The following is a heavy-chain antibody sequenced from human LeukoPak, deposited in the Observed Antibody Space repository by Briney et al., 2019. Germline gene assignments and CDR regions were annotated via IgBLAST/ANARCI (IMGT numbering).Heavy chain of an antibody. CDR3: ARVKGGIATAGNYFDY. D-gene: IGHD6-13*01. CDR1: GFAFSSCA. J-gene: IGHJ4*02. V-gene: IGHV3-30-3*01. Sequence: PGRSLRLSCAASGFAFSSCAMHWVRQDPGKGLEWVALVSYDGGSKYYADSVKGRITISRDNSKNTLHLQMNSLRTEDTAVYYCARVKGGIATAGNYFDYWGQGTLVTVSS. CDR2: VSYDGGSK.